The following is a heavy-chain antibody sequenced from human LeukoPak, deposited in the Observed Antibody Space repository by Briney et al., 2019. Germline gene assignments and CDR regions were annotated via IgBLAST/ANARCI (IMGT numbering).Heavy chain of an antibody. D-gene: IGHD6-19*01. J-gene: IGHJ5*02. CDR2: IYYSGST. CDR1: GYSISSGYY. Sequence: PSETLSLTCTVSGYSISSGYYWSWIRQPPGKGLEWIGYIYYSGSTNYNPSLKSRVTISVDTSKNQFSLKLSSVTAADTAVYYCARAVAGTGWFDPWGQGTLVTVSS. V-gene: IGHV4-61*01. CDR3: ARAVAGTGWFDP.